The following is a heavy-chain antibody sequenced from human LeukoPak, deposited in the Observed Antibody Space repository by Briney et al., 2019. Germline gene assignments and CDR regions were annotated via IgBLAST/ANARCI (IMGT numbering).Heavy chain of an antibody. J-gene: IGHJ5*02. D-gene: IGHD2-15*01. CDR2: IRYDGSNK. Sequence: PGGSLRLSCAASGFTFSSDGMHWVRQAPGKGLEWVAFIRYDGSNKYYTDSVKGRFTISRDNSKNTLYLQMNSLRAEDTAVYYCAKDRSRDLVVGYNWFDPWGQGTLVIVSS. CDR1: GFTFSSDG. V-gene: IGHV3-30*02. CDR3: AKDRSRDLVVGYNWFDP.